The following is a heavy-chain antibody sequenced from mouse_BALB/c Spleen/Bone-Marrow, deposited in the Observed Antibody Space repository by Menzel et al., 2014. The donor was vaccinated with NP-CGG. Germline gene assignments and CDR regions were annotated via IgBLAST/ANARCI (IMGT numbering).Heavy chain of an antibody. V-gene: IGHV1-80*01. CDR1: GYVFSTYW. J-gene: IGHJ2*01. CDR2: IYPGDGDT. Sequence: QVQLQQSGAELVRPGSSVKISCESSGYVFSTYWINWVKQRPGQGLEWIGQIYPGDGDTDYNGKFKDKATLTADKSSNTPYMQLSSLTSEDSAVYFCARGEISVDYWGQSTTLTISS. CDR3: ARGEISVDY.